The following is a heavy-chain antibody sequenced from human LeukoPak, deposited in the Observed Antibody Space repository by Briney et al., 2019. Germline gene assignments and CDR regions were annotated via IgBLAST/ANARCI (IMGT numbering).Heavy chain of an antibody. J-gene: IGHJ4*02. CDR2: TRYDGSNK. D-gene: IGHD3-22*01. CDR3: AKDPLQYYYDSSGYYYDY. V-gene: IGHV3-30*02. Sequence: PGGSLRLSCAASGFTFSSYGMHWVRQAPGKGLEWVAFTRYDGSNKYYADSVKGRFTISRDNSKNTLYLQMNSLRAEDTAVYYCAKDPLQYYYDSSGYYYDYWGQGTLVTVSS. CDR1: GFTFSSYG.